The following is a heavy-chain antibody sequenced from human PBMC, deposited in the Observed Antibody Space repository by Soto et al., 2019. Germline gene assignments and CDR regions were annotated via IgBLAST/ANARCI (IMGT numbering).Heavy chain of an antibody. D-gene: IGHD5-18*01. Sequence: QVQLVESGGGVVQPGTSLRLACEASGFNFGAHGMHWVRQAPGKGLEWVAVISHDGTKTYYSDSVKGRFTVSRDNSKNMFYVQMVSLRPDDTAVYSCAKDRRDGYTTCSRCYGVDVWGQGTTVTVSS. J-gene: IGHJ6*02. CDR1: GFNFGAHG. CDR2: ISHDGTKT. CDR3: AKDRRDGYTTCSRCYGVDV. V-gene: IGHV3-30*18.